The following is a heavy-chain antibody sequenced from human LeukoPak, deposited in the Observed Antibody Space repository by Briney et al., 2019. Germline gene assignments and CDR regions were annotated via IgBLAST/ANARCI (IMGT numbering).Heavy chain of an antibody. D-gene: IGHD3-10*01. CDR1: GFTVSRNY. CDR2: IYGDGST. V-gene: IGHV3-66*01. Sequence: GGSLRLSCAASGFTVSRNYMSWVRQAPGKGLEWVSVIYGDGSTYYADSVKDRFTISRDNSKNTLYLQMNSLRAEDTAVYYCAKTGGSGSYYDGHFDYWGQGTLVTVSS. J-gene: IGHJ4*02. CDR3: AKTGGSGSYYDGHFDY.